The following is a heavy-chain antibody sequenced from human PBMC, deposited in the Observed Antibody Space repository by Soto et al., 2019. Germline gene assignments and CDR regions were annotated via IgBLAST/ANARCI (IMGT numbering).Heavy chain of an antibody. CDR3: AHVPGSGQLLYSYYYYMDV. V-gene: IGHV2-5*02. D-gene: IGHD3-10*01. CDR1: GFSLTTRGVG. J-gene: IGHJ6*03. CDR2: IYWDDDK. Sequence: QITLKESGPTLVEPTQTLTLTCTFSGFSLTTRGVGVGWIRQPPGKALEWLALIYWDDDKRYSPSLKSRLTSTKDTSKNKVVLTLTNMDPVDTATYYCAHVPGSGQLLYSYYYYMDVWGKGATVAVS.